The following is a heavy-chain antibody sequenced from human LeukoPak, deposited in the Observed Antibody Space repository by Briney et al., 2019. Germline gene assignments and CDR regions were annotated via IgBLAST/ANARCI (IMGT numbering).Heavy chain of an antibody. D-gene: IGHD1-26*01. CDR2: ISYDGSNK. Sequence: GRSLRLSCAASGFTFSSYAMHWVRQAPGKGLEWVAVISYDGSNKYYADSVKGRFTISRDNSKNTLYLQMNSLRAEDTAVYYCARERGSLLFDYWGQGTLVTVPS. CDR3: ARERGSLLFDY. V-gene: IGHV3-30-3*01. J-gene: IGHJ4*02. CDR1: GFTFSSYA.